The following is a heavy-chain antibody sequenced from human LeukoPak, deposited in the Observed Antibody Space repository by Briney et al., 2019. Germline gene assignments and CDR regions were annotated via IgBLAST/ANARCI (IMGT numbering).Heavy chain of an antibody. CDR2: INPNSGGT. Sequence: KVSCKASGYTFTNHYMHWVRQAPGXGLEWVGWINPNSGGTNYAQEFQGRVTMTRDTAINTAYMEVSRLRSDDTAVYYCASIGGTSLEYWGQGTLVTVSS. V-gene: IGHV1-2*02. CDR3: ASIGGTSLEY. CDR1: GYTFTNHY. D-gene: IGHD4-23*01. J-gene: IGHJ4*02.